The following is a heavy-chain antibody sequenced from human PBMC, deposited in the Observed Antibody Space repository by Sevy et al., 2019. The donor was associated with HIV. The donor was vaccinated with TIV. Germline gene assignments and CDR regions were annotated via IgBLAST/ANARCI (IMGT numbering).Heavy chain of an antibody. CDR3: ARGPPDGSYDYFDY. CDR2: ISGLSNYI. D-gene: IGHD1-26*01. V-gene: IGHV3-21*06. J-gene: IGHJ4*02. CDR1: GFTFSSFN. Sequence: GGSLRLSCAASGFTFSSFNMNWVRQAPGKGLEWVSSISGLSNYIYYAESLKGRFIISRDNAKNTLYLQMNSLSADDTAVYYCARGPPDGSYDYFDYWGQGTLVTVSS.